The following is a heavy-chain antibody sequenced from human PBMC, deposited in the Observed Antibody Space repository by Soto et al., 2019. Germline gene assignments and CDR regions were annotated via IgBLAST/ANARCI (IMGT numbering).Heavy chain of an antibody. Sequence: EVQLVESGGGLVQPGGSLRLSCAASGFTFSSYSMNWVRQAPGKGLEWVSYISSSSSTIYYADSVKGRFTISRDNAKNSLYLQMSSLRAEDTAVYYCAREGGGCSSTSCPPFYYYYYGMDVWGQGTTVTVSS. J-gene: IGHJ6*02. CDR3: AREGGGCSSTSCPPFYYYYYGMDV. V-gene: IGHV3-48*01. CDR2: ISSSSSTI. CDR1: GFTFSSYS. D-gene: IGHD2-2*01.